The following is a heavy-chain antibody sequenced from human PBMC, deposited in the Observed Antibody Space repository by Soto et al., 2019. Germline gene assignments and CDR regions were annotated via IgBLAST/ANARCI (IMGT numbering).Heavy chain of an antibody. CDR3: ARGGASSKWLDP. CDR1: GDSINNYY. Sequence: SETLSLTCTVSGDSINNYYCSWIRQPAGKGLEWLGRIHDSGTSAYNPSLKSRVTMSTDTSKNQFSLNLNSVTAADTALYYCARGGASSKWLDPWGQGILVTVSS. D-gene: IGHD6-13*01. V-gene: IGHV4-4*07. CDR2: IHDSGTS. J-gene: IGHJ5*02.